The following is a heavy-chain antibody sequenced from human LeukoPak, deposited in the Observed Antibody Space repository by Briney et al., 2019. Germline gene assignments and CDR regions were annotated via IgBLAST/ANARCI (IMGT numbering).Heavy chain of an antibody. Sequence: PGGSLRLACAASGFTFSDYYMSWIRQAPGKGLKWVSYISSSSSYTNYADPVKGRFTISRDNAKNSLYLQMNSLRAEDTAVYYCAGSDGSDSDYWGQGTLVTVSS. J-gene: IGHJ4*02. V-gene: IGHV3-11*03. CDR2: ISSSSSYT. D-gene: IGHD1-26*01. CDR3: AGSDGSDSDY. CDR1: GFTFSDYY.